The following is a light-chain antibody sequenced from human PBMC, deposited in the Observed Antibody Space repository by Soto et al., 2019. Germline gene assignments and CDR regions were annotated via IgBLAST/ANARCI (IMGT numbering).Light chain of an antibody. CDR2: EGS. Sequence: QSALTQPASVSGSPGQSITISCTGTSSDVGRYNLVSWYQQHPGKAPKLMIYEGSKRPSGVSNRFSGSKSGNTASLTISGLQAEDEADYYCCSYAGSKNVFGTGTKVTVL. J-gene: IGLJ1*01. CDR1: SSDVGRYNL. CDR3: CSYAGSKNV. V-gene: IGLV2-23*01.